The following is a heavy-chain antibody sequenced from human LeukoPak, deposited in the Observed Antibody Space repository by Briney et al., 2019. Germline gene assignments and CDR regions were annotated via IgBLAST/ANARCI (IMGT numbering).Heavy chain of an antibody. Sequence: SETLSLTCAVYGGSFSGYYWSWLRQPPGKGLEWIGEINHSGSTNYNPSLKSRVTISVDTSKNQFSLKLSSVTAADTAVYYCARGAIFGVVIRRKNWFDPWGQGTLVTVSS. CDR3: ARGAIFGVVIRRKNWFDP. CDR2: INHSGST. CDR1: GGSFSGYY. V-gene: IGHV4-34*01. J-gene: IGHJ5*02. D-gene: IGHD3-3*01.